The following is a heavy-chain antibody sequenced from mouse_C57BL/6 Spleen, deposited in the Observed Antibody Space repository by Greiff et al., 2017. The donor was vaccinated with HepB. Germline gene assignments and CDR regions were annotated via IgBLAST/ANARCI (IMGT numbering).Heavy chain of an antibody. Sequence: EVQLQQSGTVLARPGASVKMSCKTSGYTFTSYWMHWVKQRPGQGLEWIGAIYPGNSDTSYNQKFKGKAKLTAVTSASTACMELSSLTNEDSAVYYCTMIYYGNYGGYWGQGTTLTVSS. J-gene: IGHJ2*01. CDR2: IYPGNSDT. CDR3: TMIYYGNYGGY. CDR1: GYTFTSYW. V-gene: IGHV1-5*01. D-gene: IGHD2-1*01.